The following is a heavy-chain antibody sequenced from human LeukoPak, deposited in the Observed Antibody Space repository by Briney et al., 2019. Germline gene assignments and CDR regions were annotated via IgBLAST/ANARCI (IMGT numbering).Heavy chain of an antibody. CDR3: AREGHTSGFCGSFDI. D-gene: IGHD5-12*01. J-gene: IGHJ3*02. CDR2: MSFDGSQ. CDR1: GRPFSSSI. V-gene: IGHV3-30*03. Sequence: GGSLRLSCVLSGRPFSSSIMHWVRRAPGKGLEWVAGMSFDGSQYYVESVKGRFIISRDNSGNTVHLHMTSLRPEDTAVYFCAREGHTSGFCGSFDIWGQGTTVTISS.